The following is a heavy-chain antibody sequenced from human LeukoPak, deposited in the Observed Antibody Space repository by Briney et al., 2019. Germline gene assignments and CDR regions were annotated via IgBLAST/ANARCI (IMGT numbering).Heavy chain of an antibody. CDR2: IYYSGST. Sequence: PSETLSLTCTVSGVSISSYYWSWIRQPPGKGLEWIGYIYYSGSTNFNPSLKSRVTLSVDTSKNHFSLNLSSVTAADTAVYYCARGGYTYGFDTFDIWGQGTMVTVSS. CDR3: ARGGYTYGFDTFDI. J-gene: IGHJ3*02. D-gene: IGHD5-18*01. CDR1: GVSISSYY. V-gene: IGHV4-59*01.